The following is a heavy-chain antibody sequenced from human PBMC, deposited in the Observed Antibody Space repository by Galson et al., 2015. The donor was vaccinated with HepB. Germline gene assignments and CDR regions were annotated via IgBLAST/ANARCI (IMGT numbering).Heavy chain of an antibody. J-gene: IGHJ2*01. V-gene: IGHV3-30*18. CDR2: ISYDGSNK. CDR1: GFTFSSYG. CDR3: AKDSRVPWLDWYFDL. D-gene: IGHD6-19*01. Sequence: SLRLSCAASGFTFSSYGMHWVRQAPGKGLEWVAVISYDGSNKYYADSVKGRFTISRDNSKNTLYLQMNSLRAEDTAVYYCAKDSRVPWLDWYFDLWGRGTLVTVSS.